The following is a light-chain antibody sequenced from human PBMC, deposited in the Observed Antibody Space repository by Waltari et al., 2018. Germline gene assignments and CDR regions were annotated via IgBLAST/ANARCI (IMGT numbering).Light chain of an antibody. V-gene: IGLV2-8*01. J-gene: IGLJ3*02. Sequence: QSALTQPPSASGSPGQSVTISCTGTSSDCVSWFQHPPGTAPKLMIYEVSKRPSGVPARFSGSKSGNTASLTGSGLQADDEAHYYCSSYADNTLVFGGGTKLTVL. CDR2: EVS. CDR1: SSDC. CDR3: SSYADNTLV.